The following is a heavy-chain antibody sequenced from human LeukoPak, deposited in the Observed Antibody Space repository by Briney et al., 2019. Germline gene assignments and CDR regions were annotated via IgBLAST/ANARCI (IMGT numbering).Heavy chain of an antibody. Sequence: GGSLRLSCAASRFTFSTYSMNWVRQAPGKGLECVSSISSRSTYIYYADSVKGRFTISRDNAKNSLYLQMNNLRAEDAAMFYCATSTAQDVDAFHIWGQGTMVTVSS. CDR2: ISSRSTYI. CDR1: RFTFSTYS. J-gene: IGHJ3*02. V-gene: IGHV3-21*01. CDR3: ATSTAQDVDAFHI.